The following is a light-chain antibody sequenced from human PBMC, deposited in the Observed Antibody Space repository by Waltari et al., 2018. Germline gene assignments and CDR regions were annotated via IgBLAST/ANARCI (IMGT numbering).Light chain of an antibody. J-gene: IGLJ3*02. CDR3: SSYRSSNTLE. V-gene: IGLV2-14*01. CDR2: AVS. CDR1: SSDVGCYDY. Sequence: QSALTQPASVSGSPGQSITISCTGTSSDVGCYDYVSWNQQHPGKAPQLMIYAVSYRPSGVSNRFSGSKSGNTASLTISGLQAEDEADYYCSSYRSSNTLEFGGGTKLTVL.